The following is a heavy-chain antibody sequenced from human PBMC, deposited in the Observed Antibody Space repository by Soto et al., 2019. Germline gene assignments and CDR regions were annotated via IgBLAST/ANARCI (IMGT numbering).Heavy chain of an antibody. CDR2: IIPIFGTT. CDR1: GGTFSNYA. V-gene: IGHV1-69*15. CDR3: AKDGGADGYFGNWLDP. D-gene: IGHD5-12*01. J-gene: IGHJ5*02. Sequence: QVQLVQSGAEVKKPGSSVKVSCKASGGTFSNYAITWVRQAPGQGLEWVARIIPIFGTTNVAQKFQGRVTIPADESTTTAYMGLSCVKSDDTAVYYCAKDGGADGYFGNWLDPWGQRTLVTVSS.